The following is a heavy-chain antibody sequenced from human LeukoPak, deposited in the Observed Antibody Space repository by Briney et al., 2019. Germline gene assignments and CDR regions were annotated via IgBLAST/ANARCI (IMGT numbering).Heavy chain of an antibody. CDR1: GYTFTGYY. Sequence: ASVKVSCKASGYTFTGYYMHWVRQAPGQGLEWMGWINPNSGGTNYAQKFQSRVTMTRDTSISTAYMELSRLRSDDTAVYYCARDPYYDFWSGNSPADYWGQGTLVTVSS. CDR3: ARDPYYDFWSGNSPADY. J-gene: IGHJ4*02. D-gene: IGHD3-3*01. CDR2: INPNSGGT. V-gene: IGHV1-2*02.